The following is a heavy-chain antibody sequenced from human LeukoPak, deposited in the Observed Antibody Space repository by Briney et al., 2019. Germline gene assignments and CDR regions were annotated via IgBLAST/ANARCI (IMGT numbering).Heavy chain of an antibody. CDR2: INPNSGGT. CDR3: ARRGDDGFDY. CDR1: GYTFAGYY. Sequence: ASVKVSCKASGYTFAGYYMHWVRRAPGQGLEWMGWINPNSGGTNYAQKFQGRVTMTRDTSISTAYMELSRLSSDDTAVYYCARRGDDGFDYWGQGTLVTVSS. V-gene: IGHV1-2*02. J-gene: IGHJ4*02. D-gene: IGHD1-1*01.